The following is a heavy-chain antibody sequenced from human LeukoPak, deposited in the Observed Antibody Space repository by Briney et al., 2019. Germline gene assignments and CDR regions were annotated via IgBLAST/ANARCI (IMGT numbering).Heavy chain of an antibody. D-gene: IGHD6-6*01. CDR3: ARLGAEDPKEYSSSSSLYYFDY. Sequence: SETLSLTCTVSGGSISSYYWSWIRQPPGKGLEWIGYIYYSGSTNYNPSLKSRVTISVDTSKNQFSLKVSSVTAADTAVYYCARLGAEDPKEYSSSSSLYYFDYWGQGTLVTVSS. CDR1: GGSISSYY. J-gene: IGHJ4*02. CDR2: IYYSGST. V-gene: IGHV4-59*08.